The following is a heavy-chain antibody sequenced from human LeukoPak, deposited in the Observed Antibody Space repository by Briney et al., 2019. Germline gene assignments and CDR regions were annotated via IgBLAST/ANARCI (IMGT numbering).Heavy chain of an antibody. CDR2: IRGSGGGT. Sequence: TGGSLRLSCAASGFTFSSYAMSWVRQAPGKGLEWVSAIRGSGGGTYYADSVKGRFTISRDNSKNTLYLQMNSLRDEDTALYYCAKAGIGVVGYFDYWGQGTLVTVS. V-gene: IGHV3-23*01. D-gene: IGHD6-19*01. CDR1: GFTFSSYA. J-gene: IGHJ4*02. CDR3: AKAGIGVVGYFDY.